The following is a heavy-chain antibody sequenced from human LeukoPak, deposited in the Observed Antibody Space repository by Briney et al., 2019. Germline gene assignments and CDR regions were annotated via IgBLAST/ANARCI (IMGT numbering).Heavy chain of an antibody. V-gene: IGHV3-7*01. CDR1: GFTFSSYG. CDR3: ARDSWYGDYADY. J-gene: IGHJ4*02. CDR2: IKQDGSEK. D-gene: IGHD4-17*01. Sequence: GGSLRLSCAASGFTFSSYGMSWVRQAPGKGLEWVANIKQDGSEKYYVDSVKGRFTISRDNAKNSLYLQMNSLRAEDTAVYYCARDSWYGDYADYWGQGTLVTVSS.